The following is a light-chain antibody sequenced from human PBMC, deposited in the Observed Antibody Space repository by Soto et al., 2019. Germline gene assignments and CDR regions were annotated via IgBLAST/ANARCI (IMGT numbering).Light chain of an antibody. J-gene: IGLJ1*01. V-gene: IGLV1-44*01. CDR3: AAWDETLIDV. Sequence: QSVLTQPPSASGTPGQTVTISCSGSSSNIGSNTVSWYQQLPGAAPTLLIYNDNERPSGVPDRFSGFKSGTSASLAISGLQSEDEADYYCAAWDETLIDVFGTGTKVTVL. CDR1: SSNIGSNT. CDR2: NDN.